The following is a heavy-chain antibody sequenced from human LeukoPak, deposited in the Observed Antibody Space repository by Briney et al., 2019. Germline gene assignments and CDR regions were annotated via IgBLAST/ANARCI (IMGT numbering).Heavy chain of an antibody. CDR1: GGTFSSYA. CDR2: IIPIFGTA. D-gene: IGHD5-12*01. CDR3: ARPLRGYSGYDTYYYYYGMDV. V-gene: IGHV1-69*13. J-gene: IGHJ6*02. Sequence: SVKVSCKASGGTFSSYAISWVRQAPGQGLEWMGGIIPIFGTANYAQKFQSRVTITADESTSTAYMELSSLRSEDTAVYYCARPLRGYSGYDTYYYYYGMDVWGQGTTVTVSS.